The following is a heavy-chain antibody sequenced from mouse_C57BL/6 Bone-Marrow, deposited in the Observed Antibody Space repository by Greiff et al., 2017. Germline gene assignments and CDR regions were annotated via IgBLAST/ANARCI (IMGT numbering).Heavy chain of an antibody. CDR3: ARLSYYCGSSYGFPYYAMDY. D-gene: IGHD1-1*01. J-gene: IGHJ4*01. CDR2: IDPSDSYT. CDR1: GYTFTSYW. V-gene: IGHV1-69*01. Sequence: QVQLQQPGAELVMPGASVKLSCKASGYTFTSYWMHWVKQRPGQGLEWIGEIDPSDSYTNYHQKFKGKSTLTVDKSSSTAYMQLSSLTSEDSAVYYCARLSYYCGSSYGFPYYAMDYWGQGTSVTVSS.